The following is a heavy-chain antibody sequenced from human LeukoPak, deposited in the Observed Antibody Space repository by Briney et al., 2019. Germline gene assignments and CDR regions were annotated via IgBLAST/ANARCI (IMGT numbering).Heavy chain of an antibody. D-gene: IGHD2-15*01. CDR2: INPNSGGT. V-gene: IGHV1-2*02. CDR3: ARVPQVAATFWFDP. CDR1: GYTFTGYY. J-gene: IGHJ5*02. Sequence: GASVKVSCKASGYTFTGYYMHWARQAPGQGLEWMGWINPNSGGTNYAQKFQGRVTMTRDTSISTAYMELSRLRSDDTAVYYCARVPQVAATFWFDPWGQGTLVTVSS.